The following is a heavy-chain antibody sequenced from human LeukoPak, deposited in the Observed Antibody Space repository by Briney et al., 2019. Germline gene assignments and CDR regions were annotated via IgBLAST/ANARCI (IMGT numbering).Heavy chain of an antibody. CDR2: ISGSGGST. CDR3: AKVYSGSYPAAYFQH. CDR1: GFTFSSYG. D-gene: IGHD1-26*01. Sequence: PGGSLRLSCAASGFTFSSYGMSWVRQAPGKGLEWVSAISGSGGSTYYADSVKGRLTISRDNSKNTLYLQMNSLRAEDTAVYYCAKVYSGSYPAAYFQHWGQGTLVTVSS. V-gene: IGHV3-23*01. J-gene: IGHJ1*01.